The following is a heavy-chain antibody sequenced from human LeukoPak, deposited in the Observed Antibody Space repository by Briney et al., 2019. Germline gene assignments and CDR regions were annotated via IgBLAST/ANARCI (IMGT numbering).Heavy chain of an antibody. CDR2: INHSGST. J-gene: IGHJ6*03. D-gene: IGHD3-10*01. V-gene: IGHV4-34*01. Sequence: SETLSLTCAVYGGSFSGYHWSWIRQPPGKGLEWIGEINHSGSTNYNPSLKSRVTISVDTSKNQFSLKLSSVTAADTAVYYCASMTRGYYYMDVWGKGTTVTVSS. CDR1: GGSFSGYH. CDR3: ASMTRGYYYMDV.